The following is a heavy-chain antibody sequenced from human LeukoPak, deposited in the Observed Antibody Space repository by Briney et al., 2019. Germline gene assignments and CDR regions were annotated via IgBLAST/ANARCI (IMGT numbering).Heavy chain of an antibody. V-gene: IGHV3-23*01. CDR3: AKDPGSRGFAIDY. Sequence: PGGSLRLFCAASGFTFISYAMSWVRQAPGKGLVWVSAISGSGGSTYYAASVKGRFTISRDNSKNTLYLQMNSLRAEDTAVYYCAKDPGSRGFAIDYWGQGTLVTVSS. CDR1: GFTFISYA. D-gene: IGHD6-19*01. J-gene: IGHJ4*02. CDR2: ISGSGGST.